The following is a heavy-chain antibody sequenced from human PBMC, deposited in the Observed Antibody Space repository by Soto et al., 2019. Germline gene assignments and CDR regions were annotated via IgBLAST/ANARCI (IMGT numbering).Heavy chain of an antibody. V-gene: IGHV3-7*05. CDR1: GFTFSSYW. J-gene: IGHJ4*02. Sequence: GGSLRLSCAASGFTFSSYWMSWVRQAPGKGLEWVANIKQDGSEKYYVDSVKGRFTISRDNAKNSLYLQMNSLRAEDTAVYYCARDYIRYSSSWRSERSIAVAGNFDYWGQGTLVTVSS. CDR2: IKQDGSEK. D-gene: IGHD6-13*01. CDR3: ARDYIRYSSSWRSERSIAVAGNFDY.